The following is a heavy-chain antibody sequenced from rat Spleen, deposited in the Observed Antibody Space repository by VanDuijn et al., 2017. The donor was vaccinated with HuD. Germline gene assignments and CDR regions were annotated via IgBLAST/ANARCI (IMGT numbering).Heavy chain of an antibody. Sequence: QVQLKESGPGLVQPSQTLSLTCTVSGFSLTSYHVHWVRQPPGKGLEWMGIIWTGGSTDYNSALKSRLSISRDTSKSQVFLKMNSVQTEDTAMYFCARLGDYWGQGVMVTVSS. CDR3: ARLGDY. CDR1: GFSLTSYH. V-gene: IGHV2-27*01. CDR2: IWTGGST. J-gene: IGHJ2*01. D-gene: IGHD5-1*01.